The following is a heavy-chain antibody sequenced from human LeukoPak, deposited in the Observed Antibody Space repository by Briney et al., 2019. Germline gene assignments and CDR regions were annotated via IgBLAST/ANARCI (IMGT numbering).Heavy chain of an antibody. CDR1: GFIVSSYG. CDR3: VRDRAEGRAWVEFDP. V-gene: IGHV3-66*02. CDR2: LYSNGGT. J-gene: IGHJ5*02. Sequence: PGGSLRLPCVASGFIVSSYGMSWVRQAPGKAPEWVSLLYSNGGTYYADSVKGRFIISRDNSKNTLYLQMNNLRVEDTAVYHCVRDRAEGRAWVEFDPWGQGTVVTVSS.